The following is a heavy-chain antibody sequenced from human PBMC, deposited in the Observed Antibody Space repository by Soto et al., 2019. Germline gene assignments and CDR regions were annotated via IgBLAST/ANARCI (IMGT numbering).Heavy chain of an antibody. V-gene: IGHV4-34*01. Sequence: PSATLSLTCAVYGGSFSGYYWSWIRQPPGKGLEWIGEINHSGSTNYNPSLKSRVTISVDTSKNQFSLKLSSVTAADTAVYYCARGPLAAADQPGGDYWGQGTLVTVS. CDR3: ARGPLAAADQPGGDY. CDR1: GGSFSGYY. J-gene: IGHJ4*02. CDR2: INHSGST. D-gene: IGHD6-13*01.